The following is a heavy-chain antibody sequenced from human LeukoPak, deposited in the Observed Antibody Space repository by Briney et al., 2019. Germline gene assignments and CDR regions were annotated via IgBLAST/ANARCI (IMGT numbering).Heavy chain of an antibody. D-gene: IGHD2-8*02. J-gene: IGHJ2*01. CDR2: IKPDGTER. V-gene: IGHV3-7*01. Sequence: GGSLRLSSAASGFVFSTYWVTWVRQAPGMGREWVANIKPDGTERFYVDSVKGRFTISRDNAKNSLYLQMNSLGAEDTAVYYCARVRTEWYIDLWGRGTLVTVSA. CDR3: ARVRTEWYIDL. CDR1: GFVFSTYW.